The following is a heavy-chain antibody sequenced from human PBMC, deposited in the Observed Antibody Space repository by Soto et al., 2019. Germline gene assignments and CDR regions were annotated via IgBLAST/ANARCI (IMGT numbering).Heavy chain of an antibody. CDR3: AREDRDRETGLVPAAIDGMDV. V-gene: IGHV1-69*08. CDR1: GGTFSRYS. J-gene: IGHJ6*02. D-gene: IGHD2-2*01. CDR2: IIPIFGIA. Sequence: QVQLVQSGAEVKKPGSSVKVSCKASGGTFSRYSITWVRQASGHGLEWIGRIIPIFGIASYAQKFQGRVTITADESTRIAYMELSSLRSDDTAVYYCAREDRDRETGLVPAAIDGMDVWGQGTTVTVSS.